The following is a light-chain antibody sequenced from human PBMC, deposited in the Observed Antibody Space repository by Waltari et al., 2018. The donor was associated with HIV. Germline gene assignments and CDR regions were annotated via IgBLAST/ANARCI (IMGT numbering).Light chain of an antibody. Sequence: QAGLTQPPSVSKGLRQTATLTCTGNSDNVGNQGATWLQQHQGHPPKRLFYGNNNRRSGISERFSASRSGNTASLTITGLQPEDEADYFCSAWDRSLSAVVFGGGTTLIVL. V-gene: IGLV10-54*04. J-gene: IGLJ2*01. CDR2: GNN. CDR3: SAWDRSLSAVV. CDR1: SDNVGNQG.